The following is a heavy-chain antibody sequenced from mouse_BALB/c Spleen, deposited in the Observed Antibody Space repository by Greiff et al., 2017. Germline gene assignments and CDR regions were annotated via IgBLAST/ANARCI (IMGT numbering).Heavy chain of an antibody. CDR3: ARDNYDGYYWYFDV. CDR1: GFTFTDYY. Sequence: EVMLVESGGGLVQPGGSLRLSCATSGFTFTDYYMSWVRQPPGKALEWLGFIRNKANGYTTEYSASVKGRFTISRDNSQSILYLQMNTLRAEDSATYYCARDNYDGYYWYFDVWGAGTTVTVSS. CDR2: IRNKANGYTT. J-gene: IGHJ1*01. D-gene: IGHD2-3*01. V-gene: IGHV7-3*02.